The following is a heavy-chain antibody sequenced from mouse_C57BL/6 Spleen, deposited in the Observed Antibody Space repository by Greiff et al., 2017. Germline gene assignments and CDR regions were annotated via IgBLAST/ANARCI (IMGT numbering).Heavy chain of an antibody. CDR1: GYTFTSYW. CDR2: INPSNGGT. V-gene: IGHV1-53*01. J-gene: IGHJ4*01. D-gene: IGHD1-1*01. CDR3: ANYYSSSLDAMDY. Sequence: QVQLQQPGTELVKPGASVKLSCKASGYTFTSYWMHWVKQRPGQGLEWIGNINPSNGGTNYNEKFKSKATLTVDKSTSTVYMQLSSLTSEDSAVYYCANYYSSSLDAMDYWGQGTSVTVSS.